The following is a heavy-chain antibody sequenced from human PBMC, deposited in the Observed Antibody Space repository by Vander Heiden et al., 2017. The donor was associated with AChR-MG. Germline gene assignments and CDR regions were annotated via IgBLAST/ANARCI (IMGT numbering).Heavy chain of an antibody. CDR2: ISYDGSNK. J-gene: IGHJ1*01. CDR1: GFTFSSYA. CDR3: ARGVIAGAGTFGEYFQH. Sequence: QVQLVESGGGVVQPGRSLSISCAASGFTFSSYAMHWVSQAPGKGLEWVAVISYDGSNKYYADSGKGRVTISRDNSKNTLCLQMNSLRAADTAVYYCARGVIAGAGTFGEYFQHWGQGTLVTVSS. V-gene: IGHV3-30-3*01. D-gene: IGHD6-19*01.